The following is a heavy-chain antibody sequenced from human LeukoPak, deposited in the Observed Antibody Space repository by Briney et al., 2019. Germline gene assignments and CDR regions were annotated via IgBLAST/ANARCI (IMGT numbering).Heavy chain of an antibody. J-gene: IGHJ4*02. V-gene: IGHV1-2*02. CDR3: ARDQALGGSYTPLVYFDY. CDR2: INPNSGGT. CDR1: GYTFTGYY. D-gene: IGHD1-26*01. Sequence: ASVKVSYKASGYTFTGYYMHWVRQAPGQGLEWMGWINPNSGGTNYAQKFQGRVTMTRDTSISTAYMELSRLRSDDTAVYYCARDQALGGSYTPLVYFDYWGQGTLVTVSS.